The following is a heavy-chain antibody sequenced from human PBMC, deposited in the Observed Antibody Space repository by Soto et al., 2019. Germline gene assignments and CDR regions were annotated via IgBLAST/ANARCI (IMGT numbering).Heavy chain of an antibody. J-gene: IGHJ4*02. CDR2: INHSGST. CDR1: GGSFSGYY. Sequence: SETLSLTCAVYGGSFSGYYWSWIRQPPGKGLEWIGEINHSGSTNYNPSLKSRVTISVDTSKNQFSLKLSSVTAADTAVYYCARGRGRATYIVATIRGSGGFDYWGQGTLVTVSS. CDR3: ARGRGRATYIVATIRGSGGFDY. V-gene: IGHV4-34*01. D-gene: IGHD5-12*01.